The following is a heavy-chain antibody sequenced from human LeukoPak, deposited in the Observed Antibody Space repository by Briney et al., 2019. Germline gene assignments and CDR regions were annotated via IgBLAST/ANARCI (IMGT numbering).Heavy chain of an antibody. D-gene: IGHD6-19*01. Sequence: SETLSLTCAVYGGSFSGYYWSWIRQTPGKELEWIGEIKHSGSTNYNPSLKSRVTISVDTSKNQFSLKLSSVTAADTAVYYCARHSSGWFAPYYYYYYMDVWGKGTTVTISS. CDR1: GGSFSGYY. CDR2: IKHSGST. V-gene: IGHV4-34*01. CDR3: ARHSSGWFAPYYYYYYMDV. J-gene: IGHJ6*03.